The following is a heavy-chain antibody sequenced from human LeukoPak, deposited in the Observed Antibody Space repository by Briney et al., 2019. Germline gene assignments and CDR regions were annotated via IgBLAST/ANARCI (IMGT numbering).Heavy chain of an antibody. CDR1: GFTVSSNY. V-gene: IGHV3-66*01. Sequence: GGSLRLSCAASGFTVSSNYMSWVHQAPGKGLEWISVIYSGGSTYYADSVKGRFTISRDNSKNTLYLQMNSLRAEDTAVYYCATAGSGPHPRALDYWGQGTLVAVSS. D-gene: IGHD2-15*01. CDR3: ATAGSGPHPRALDY. CDR2: IYSGGST. J-gene: IGHJ4*02.